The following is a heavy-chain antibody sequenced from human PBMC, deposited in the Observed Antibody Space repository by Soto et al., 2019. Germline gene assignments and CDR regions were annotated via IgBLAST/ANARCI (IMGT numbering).Heavy chain of an antibody. D-gene: IGHD3-10*01. Sequence: GGSLRLSCAASGFTFSSYWMSWVRQAPGKGLEWVANIKQDGSNKYYADSVKGRFTISRDNSKNTLYLQMNSLRAEDTAVYYCARDYYGSGGNWFDPRGQRTLVTVSS. V-gene: IGHV3-7*01. CDR1: GFTFSSYW. CDR2: IKQDGSNK. CDR3: ARDYYGSGGNWFDP. J-gene: IGHJ5*02.